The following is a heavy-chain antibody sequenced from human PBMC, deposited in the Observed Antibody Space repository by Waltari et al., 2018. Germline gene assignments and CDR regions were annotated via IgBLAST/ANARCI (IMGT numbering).Heavy chain of an antibody. V-gene: IGHV3-7*03. J-gene: IGHJ4*02. CDR1: GSTFSGYW. D-gene: IGHD3-10*01. Sequence: EVLLVESGGGLVQPGGSLRLSCAASGSTFSGYWMTWVRQTPGKGPEWVANINQDGSERNYVDSVKGRFTVSRDNAKNLLYLQINSLRADDTAIYYCTRDRRGTPLFDYWGQGTLVTVSS. CDR2: INQDGSER. CDR3: TRDRRGTPLFDY.